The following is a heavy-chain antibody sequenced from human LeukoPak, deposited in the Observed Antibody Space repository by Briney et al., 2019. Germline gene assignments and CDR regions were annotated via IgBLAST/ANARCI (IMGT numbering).Heavy chain of an antibody. V-gene: IGHV4-59*01. D-gene: IGHD3-22*01. CDR2: IYYSGST. CDR3: ARAPYYYDSSGYYFDY. Sequence: PSETLSLTCTVSGGSISSYYWSWIRQPPGQGLEWIGSIYYSGSTNYNPSLKSRVTISVDTSKNQFSLKLSSVTAADTAVYYCARAPYYYDSSGYYFDYWGQGTLVTVSS. CDR1: GGSISSYY. J-gene: IGHJ4*02.